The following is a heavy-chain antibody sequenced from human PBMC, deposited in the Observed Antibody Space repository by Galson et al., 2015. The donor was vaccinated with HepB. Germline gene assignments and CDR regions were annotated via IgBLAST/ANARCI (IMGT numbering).Heavy chain of an antibody. CDR3: AKEGYSTPAS. CDR1: GFTFSHYW. J-gene: IGHJ4*02. D-gene: IGHD5-18*01. CDR2: ISTGSRYT. V-gene: IGHV3-11*06. Sequence: SLRLSCAASGFTFSHYWMSWIRQAPGKGLEWVAYISTGSRYTKYADSVKGRFTISRDDGRNSLYLQMNSLGGEDTAVYYCAKEGYSTPASGGQGTLVTAPS.